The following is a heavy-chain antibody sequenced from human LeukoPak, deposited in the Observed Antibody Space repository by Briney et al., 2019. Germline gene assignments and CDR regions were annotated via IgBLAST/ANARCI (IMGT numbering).Heavy chain of an antibody. CDR1: GFTFSSYW. V-gene: IGHV3-74*03. J-gene: IGHJ4*02. CDR3: ARETGDQLDY. CDR2: INSDGSIPSDGSSP. Sequence: PGGSLRLSCAASGFTFSSYWMHWVRQAPGKGLVWVSRINSDGSIPSDGSSPTYADSVKGRFTISRDNAKNTLYLQMNSLRAEDTAVYYCARETGDQLDYWGQGTLVTVSS.